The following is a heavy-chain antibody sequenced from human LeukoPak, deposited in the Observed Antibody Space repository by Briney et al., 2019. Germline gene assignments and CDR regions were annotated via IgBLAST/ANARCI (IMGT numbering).Heavy chain of an antibody. Sequence: SETLSLTCAVSGYSISSGYYWGWIRQPPGKGLEWIGSIYHSGSTYYNPSLKSRVNISVGTSKNQFSLKLSSVTAADTAVYYCASSRRPEPAGYWGQGTLVTVSS. J-gene: IGHJ4*02. V-gene: IGHV4-38-2*01. D-gene: IGHD2-2*01. CDR3: ASSRRPEPAGY. CDR1: GYSISSGYY. CDR2: IYHSGST.